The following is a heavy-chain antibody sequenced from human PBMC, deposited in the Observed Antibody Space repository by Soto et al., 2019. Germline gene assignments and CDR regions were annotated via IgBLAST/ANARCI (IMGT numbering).Heavy chain of an antibody. CDR2: IYPSDSDT. Sequence: PGEYLKLSCQGSGSSFSTSWIGWVRQMSGKGLEWMGTIYPSDSDTRYSPSFQGQVIISADKSTSTAYLQWRSLKASDTAMYYCATRAEYYDSGSGYSGAWGKGTLVTVSS. D-gene: IGHD3-3*01. CDR1: GSSFSTSW. V-gene: IGHV5-51*01. CDR3: ATRAEYYDSGSGYSGA. J-gene: IGHJ5*02.